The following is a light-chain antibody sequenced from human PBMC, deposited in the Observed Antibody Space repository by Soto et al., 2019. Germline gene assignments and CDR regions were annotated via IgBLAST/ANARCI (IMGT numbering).Light chain of an antibody. J-gene: IGKJ5*01. Sequence: EVVLTQSPGTLSLSPGERATLSCRTSQSVSANYLVWYQQSPGQAPRLLIYAASSRATGIPDRFSGSGSGTDFTLTISSLEPEDFAVYYCQQRSNWPQITFDQGTRLEIK. CDR3: QQRSNWPQIT. V-gene: IGKV3D-20*02. CDR1: QSVSANY. CDR2: AAS.